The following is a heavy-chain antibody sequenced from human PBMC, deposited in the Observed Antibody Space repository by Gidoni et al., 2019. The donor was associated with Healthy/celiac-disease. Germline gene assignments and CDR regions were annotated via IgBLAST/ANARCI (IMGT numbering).Heavy chain of an antibody. J-gene: IGHJ3*02. V-gene: IGHV4-61*02. CDR3: ARVISGIVGATLSFMAFDI. Sequence: QVQLQESGPGLVKPSQTLSLTCTVSGGSISSGSYYWRWIRQPAGKGLEWIGRIYTSGSTNYNPSLKSRVTMSVDTSKNQFSLKLSSVTAADTAVYYCARVISGIVGATLSFMAFDIWGQGTMVTVSS. D-gene: IGHD1-26*01. CDR2: IYTSGST. CDR1: GGSISSGSYY.